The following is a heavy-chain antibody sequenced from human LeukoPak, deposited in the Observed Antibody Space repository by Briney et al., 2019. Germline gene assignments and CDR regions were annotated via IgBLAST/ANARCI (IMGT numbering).Heavy chain of an antibody. D-gene: IGHD4-23*01. J-gene: IGHJ4*02. CDR2: IHSGGAT. CDR1: GFTVTSNF. V-gene: IGHV3-66*01. CDR3: AGSAVTNLDS. Sequence: PGGSLRLSCAASGFTVTSNFMSWVRQAPGKGLEWGSVIHSGGATYYADSVKGRFTISRDISKNALYLQMNSLRGDDTAVYDCAGSAVTNLDSWGQGNLVTVSS.